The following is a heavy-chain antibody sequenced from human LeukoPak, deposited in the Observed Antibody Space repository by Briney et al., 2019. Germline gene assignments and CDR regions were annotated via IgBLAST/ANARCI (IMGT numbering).Heavy chain of an antibody. D-gene: IGHD3-10*01. CDR3: ASSLGEVDWFDP. V-gene: IGHV1-69*05. CDR1: GGTFSSYA. J-gene: IGHJ5*02. CDR2: IIPIFGTA. Sequence: SVKVSCKASGGTFSSYAISWVRQAPGQGLEWMGGIIPIFGTANYAQRFQGRVTITTDESTSTAYMELSSLRSGDTAVYYCASSLGEVDWFDPWGQGTLVTVSS.